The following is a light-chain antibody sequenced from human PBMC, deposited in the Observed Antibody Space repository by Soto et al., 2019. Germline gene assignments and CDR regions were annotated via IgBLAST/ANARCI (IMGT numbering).Light chain of an antibody. CDR1: SNDVGGYKY. J-gene: IGLJ1*01. CDR3: CSYAGSYTYV. V-gene: IGLV2-11*01. CDR2: DVT. Sequence: QSVLTQPRSVSGSPGQSVTISCTGTSNDVGGYKYVSWYQLHPGKAPKLMIFDVTKRPSGVPDRFSGSKSGNTASLTISGLQAEDEADYYCCSYAGSYTYVFGAGTKLTVL.